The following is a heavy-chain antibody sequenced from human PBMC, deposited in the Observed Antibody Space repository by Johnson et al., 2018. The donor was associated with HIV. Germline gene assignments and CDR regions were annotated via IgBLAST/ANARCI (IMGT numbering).Heavy chain of an antibody. CDR2: ISYDGSNK. CDR3: ARVSRSGYYLVRVFDI. D-gene: IGHD3-3*01. CDR1: GFTFSSYA. Sequence: QVQLVESGGGVVQPGRSLRLSCAASGFTFSSYAMHWVRQAPGKGLEWVAVISYDGSNKYYADSVKGRFTISRDNSKNTLYLQMNSLRAEDTAVYYFARVSRSGYYLVRVFDIWGQGTMVTVSS. V-gene: IGHV3-30-3*01. J-gene: IGHJ3*02.